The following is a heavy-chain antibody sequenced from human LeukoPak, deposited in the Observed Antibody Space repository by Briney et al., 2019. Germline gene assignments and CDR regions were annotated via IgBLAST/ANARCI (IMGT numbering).Heavy chain of an antibody. D-gene: IGHD6-19*01. CDR2: IKEDGSIQ. Sequence: GGSLRLSCVASGFTFSSYWMTWVRQAPGKGLEWLANIKEDGSIQYYLDSVRGRFPISRDNAKPSVYLQLNSLRADDTAVYYCARDVWTGVAVSDYWGQGTLVTVSS. J-gene: IGHJ4*02. CDR1: GFTFSSYW. CDR3: ARDVWTGVAVSDY. V-gene: IGHV3-7*01.